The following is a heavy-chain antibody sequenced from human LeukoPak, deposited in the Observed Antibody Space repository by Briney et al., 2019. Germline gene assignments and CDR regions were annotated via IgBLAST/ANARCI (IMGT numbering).Heavy chain of an antibody. J-gene: IGHJ4*02. D-gene: IGHD6-13*01. CDR1: GGSISSYY. CDR2: IYYSGST. Sequence: PSETLSLTCTVSGGSISSYYWSWIRQPPGKGLEWIGYIYYSGSTNYNPSLKSRVTISVDTSKNQFSLRLSSVTAADTAVYYCARSPLPIAAEDYWGQGTLVTVSS. V-gene: IGHV4-59*01. CDR3: ARSPLPIAAEDY.